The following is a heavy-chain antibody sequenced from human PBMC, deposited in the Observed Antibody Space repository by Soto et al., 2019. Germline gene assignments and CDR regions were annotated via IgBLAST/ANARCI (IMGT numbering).Heavy chain of an antibody. D-gene: IGHD3-16*01. J-gene: IGHJ4*02. CDR3: AGSRGTYNDY. CDR2: VNNDGST. V-gene: IGHV3-66*01. Sequence: EVQLVESGGGLVQPGGSLRLSCAASGFTVKITYMTWVRRAPEKGLEWVSLVNNDGSTYYTDSVRGRFTISRDNSKNMLYLQMNSLRAEDTALYYCAGSRGTYNDYWGQGALVTVPS. CDR1: GFTVKITY.